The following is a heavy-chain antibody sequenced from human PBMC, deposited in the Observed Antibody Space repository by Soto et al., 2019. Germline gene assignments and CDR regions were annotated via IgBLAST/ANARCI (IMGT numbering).Heavy chain of an antibody. V-gene: IGHV4-34*01. CDR2: ISHSGST. Sequence: SETLSLTCAVYGGSFSGYYWSWILHPPGKGLEWIGEISHSGSTNYNPSLKSRVTISVDTSKNQFSLKLSSVTAADTAVYYCARGYSSSWHYYFDYWGQGTLVTVSS. CDR3: ARGYSSSWHYYFDY. CDR1: GGSFSGYY. J-gene: IGHJ4*02. D-gene: IGHD6-13*01.